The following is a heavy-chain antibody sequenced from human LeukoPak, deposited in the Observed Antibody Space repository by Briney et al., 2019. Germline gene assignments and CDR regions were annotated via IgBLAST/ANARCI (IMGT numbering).Heavy chain of an antibody. J-gene: IGHJ5*02. D-gene: IGHD3-22*01. V-gene: IGHV5-51*01. CDR2: IYPGDSDT. Sequence: GESLKISCKGSGYSFTSYWIGWVRQMPGKGLEWMGIIYPGDSDTRYSPSFQGQVTISADKSVSTAYLQWSSLKASDTAMYHCAKSSGYYQGWFDPWGQGTLVTVSS. CDR3: AKSSGYYQGWFDP. CDR1: GYSFTSYW.